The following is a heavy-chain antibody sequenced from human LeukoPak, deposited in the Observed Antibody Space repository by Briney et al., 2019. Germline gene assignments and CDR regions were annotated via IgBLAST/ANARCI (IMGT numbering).Heavy chain of an antibody. CDR3: TREARAGNWFDP. V-gene: IGHV1-2*02. D-gene: IGHD5-12*01. Sequence: GAPVKVSCKASGYTFSDYYINWVRQAPGQGLEWMGWINPDSGGTNYAQKFQGRVTMTRDTSITTVYMELSRLRSDDTAVFYCTREARAGNWFDPWGQGTLVTVSS. CDR2: INPDSGGT. CDR1: GYTFSDYY. J-gene: IGHJ5*02.